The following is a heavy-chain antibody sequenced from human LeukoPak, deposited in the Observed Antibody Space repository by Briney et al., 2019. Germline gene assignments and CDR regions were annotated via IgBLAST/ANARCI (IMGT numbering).Heavy chain of an antibody. CDR2: ISYDGSNK. Sequence: PGRSLRLSCAASGFTFSSYAMHWVRQAPGKGLEWVAVISYDGSNKYYADSVKGRFTISRDNSKNTLYLQMNSLRAEDTAVYYCAKDEENYYGSGSFDYWGQGTLVTVSS. V-gene: IGHV3-30-3*01. CDR3: AKDEENYYGSGSFDY. D-gene: IGHD3-10*01. CDR1: GFTFSSYA. J-gene: IGHJ4*02.